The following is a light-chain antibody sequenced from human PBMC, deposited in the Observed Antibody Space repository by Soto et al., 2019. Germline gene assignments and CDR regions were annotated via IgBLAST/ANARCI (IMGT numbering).Light chain of an antibody. J-gene: IGKJ5*01. CDR1: QSVSSTY. V-gene: IGKV3-20*01. Sequence: EIVLTQSPGTLSLSPGDGATLSCRASQSVSSTYLAWYQQKPGQAPRLLIYGASNRATGIPDRFRGSGSGTDFTLTISRLEPEEFAVYYCQQYGGSMTFGQGTRLEIE. CDR3: QQYGGSMT. CDR2: GAS.